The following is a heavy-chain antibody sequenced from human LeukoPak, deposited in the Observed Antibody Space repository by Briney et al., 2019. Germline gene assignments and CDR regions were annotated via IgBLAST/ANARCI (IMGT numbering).Heavy chain of an antibody. J-gene: IGHJ3*02. D-gene: IGHD2-8*02. CDR3: ASSGLLVRAFDI. CDR2: INWNGGST. Sequence: GGSLRLSCAASGFTFSSYSMNLVRQAPGKGLEWVSGINWNGGSTGYADSVKGRFTISRDNAKNSLYLQMNSLRAEDTALYYCASSGLLVRAFDIWGQGTMVTVSS. CDR1: GFTFSSYS. V-gene: IGHV3-20*04.